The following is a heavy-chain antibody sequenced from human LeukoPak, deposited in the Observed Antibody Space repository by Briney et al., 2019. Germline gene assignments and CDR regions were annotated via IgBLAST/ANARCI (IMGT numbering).Heavy chain of an antibody. D-gene: IGHD1-26*01. CDR1: GFTFSSYA. CDR2: ISSNGGST. CDR3: ARGEVGSSYSGSYLDI. J-gene: IGHJ3*02. Sequence: GGSLRLSCAASGFTFSSYAMHWVRQAPGKGLEYVSAISSNGGSTYYATSVKGRFTISRDNSKNTLYLQMGSLRAEDMAVYYCARGEVGSSYSGSYLDIWGQGTMVTVSS. V-gene: IGHV3-64*01.